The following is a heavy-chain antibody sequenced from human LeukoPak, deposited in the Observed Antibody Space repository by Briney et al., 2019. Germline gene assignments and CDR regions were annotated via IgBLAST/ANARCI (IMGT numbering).Heavy chain of an antibody. Sequence: GGSLRLSCAASGFTFSNYWMHWVRQAPGKGLVWVSRINSDGSSTSYADSVKGRFTISRDNAKNTLYLQMNSLRAEDTAVYYCARESSVGAHKAFDYWGQETLVTVSS. CDR3: ARESSVGAHKAFDY. V-gene: IGHV3-74*01. D-gene: IGHD1-26*01. CDR2: INSDGSST. CDR1: GFTFSNYW. J-gene: IGHJ4*02.